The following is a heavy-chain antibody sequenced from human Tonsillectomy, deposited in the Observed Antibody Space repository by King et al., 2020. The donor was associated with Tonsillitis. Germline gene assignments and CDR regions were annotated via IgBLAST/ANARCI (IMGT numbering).Heavy chain of an antibody. J-gene: IGHJ5*02. CDR3: ARGYDSSGYYRFNWFDP. Sequence: VQLVQSGAEVKKPGASVKVSCKASGYTFTGYYMHWVRQAPGQGLEWMGWINPNSGGTNYAQKFQGRVTMTRDTSISTAYMELSRLRSDDTAVYYCARGYDSSGYYRFNWFDPWGQGTLVTVSS. CDR2: INPNSGGT. V-gene: IGHV1-2*02. D-gene: IGHD3-22*01. CDR1: GYTFTGYY.